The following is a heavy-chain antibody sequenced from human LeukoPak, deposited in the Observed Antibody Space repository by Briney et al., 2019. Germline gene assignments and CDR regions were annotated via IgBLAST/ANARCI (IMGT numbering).Heavy chain of an antibody. CDR3: ARATDYYDSSGYYPDY. Sequence: KPSETLSPTCTVSGYSISSGYYWGWIRQPPGKGLEWIGSIYHSGSTYYNPSLKSRVTISVDTSKNQFSLKLSSVTAADTAVYYCARATDYYDSSGYYPDYWGQGTLVTVSS. CDR1: GYSISSGYY. V-gene: IGHV4-38-2*02. J-gene: IGHJ4*02. D-gene: IGHD3-22*01. CDR2: IYHSGST.